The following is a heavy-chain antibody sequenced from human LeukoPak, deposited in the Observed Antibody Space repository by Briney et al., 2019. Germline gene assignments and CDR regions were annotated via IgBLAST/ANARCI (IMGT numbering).Heavy chain of an antibody. J-gene: IGHJ4*02. D-gene: IGHD1-26*01. CDR3: SRESGPYSPFGY. V-gene: IGHV4-4*02. CDR2: ISLSGYT. Sequence: PSGTLSLTCAVSGGSITTTNYCSWVRQSPGRGLEWIGEISLSGYTGFNPSLRGRVTMSLDESKNHLSLTLTSVTAADTAIYYCSRESGPYSPFGYWGQGILVTVTT. CDR1: GGSITTTNY.